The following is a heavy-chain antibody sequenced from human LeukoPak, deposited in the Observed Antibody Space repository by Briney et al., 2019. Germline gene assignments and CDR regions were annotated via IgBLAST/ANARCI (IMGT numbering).Heavy chain of an antibody. J-gene: IGHJ6*03. D-gene: IGHD3-10*01. CDR2: IYYSGST. Sequence: PLETLSLTCAVSGYSIRSSNWWGWIRQPPGKGLEWIGYIYYSGSTYYNPSLKSRVTISVDTSKNQFSLKLSSVTAADTAVYYCARLGGGSGSYYSYYYYYMDVWGKGTTVTISS. V-gene: IGHV4-28*01. CDR1: GYSIRSSNW. CDR3: ARLGGGSGSYYSYYYYYMDV.